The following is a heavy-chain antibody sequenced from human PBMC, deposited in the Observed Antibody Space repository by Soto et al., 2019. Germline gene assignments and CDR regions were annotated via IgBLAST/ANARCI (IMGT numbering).Heavy chain of an antibody. CDR3: ARGQEVGAHFFDS. J-gene: IGHJ4*02. V-gene: IGHV3-13*01. CDR1: GFTFSGFD. CDR2: IGTAGDT. D-gene: IGHD2-15*01. Sequence: PGGSLRLSCEASGFTFSGFDMHWVRQPTGKGLEWVSTIGTAGDTYYSVSVKGRFTISRDNAKNSLSLQMNSLRAGDTAVSFCARGQEVGAHFFDSWGQGTQVTVSS.